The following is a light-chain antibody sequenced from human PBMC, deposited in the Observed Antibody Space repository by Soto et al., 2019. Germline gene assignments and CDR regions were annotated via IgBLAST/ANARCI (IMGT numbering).Light chain of an antibody. Sequence: QSALTQPASVSGSPGQSITISCTGTSSDVGGYNYVSWYQQHPGKAPKLMIYEVSNRPSGVSNRFSGSTSGSTASLTISGLQTEDEADYYCRSYADSNTYVFGTGTKVTVL. J-gene: IGLJ1*01. CDR3: RSYADSNTYV. CDR1: SSDVGGYNY. V-gene: IGLV2-14*01. CDR2: EVS.